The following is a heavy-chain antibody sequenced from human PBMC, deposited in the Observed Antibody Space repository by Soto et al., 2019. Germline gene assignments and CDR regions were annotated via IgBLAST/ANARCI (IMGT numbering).Heavy chain of an antibody. CDR2: ISSSSSYI. V-gene: IGHV3-21*01. CDR3: ARDGRDGGSLDY. Sequence: GWSLRLSCASSVFTFSSYSMNWVRQAPGKGLEWVSSISSSSSYIYYADSVKGRFTISRDNAKNSLYLQMNSLRAEDTAVYYCARDGRDGGSLDYWGQGTLVTAPQ. J-gene: IGHJ4*02. CDR1: VFTFSSYS. D-gene: IGHD2-15*01.